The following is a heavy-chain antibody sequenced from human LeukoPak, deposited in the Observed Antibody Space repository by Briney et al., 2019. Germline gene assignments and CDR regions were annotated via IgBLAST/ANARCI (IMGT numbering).Heavy chain of an antibody. J-gene: IGHJ4*02. CDR1: GYTFTNND. CDR2: MHPDTGDT. D-gene: IGHD2-21*02. CDR3: ARHFGTADNFDY. Sequence: ASVKVSCKTSGYTFTNNDIHWVRQAPGQALEWMGWMHPDTGDTVYAQKFQGRVIMTRDTSISTAYMELSSLRPDDTAVYYCARHFGTADNFDYWGQGTLVTVSS. V-gene: IGHV1-8*01.